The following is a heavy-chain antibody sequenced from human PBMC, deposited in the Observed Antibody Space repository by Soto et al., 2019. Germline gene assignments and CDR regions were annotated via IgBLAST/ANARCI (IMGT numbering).Heavy chain of an antibody. CDR1: GYSFTNYW. J-gene: IGHJ4*02. CDR3: ARALTGTLHPSHLAY. Sequence: GESLKSSCKGSGYSFTNYWIGCVRQMPGKGLEWMNIMYRGDSGTRYSPSFQGEVTLSVDKSINTAYLHWSSLKGSGSAICYCARALTGTLHPSHLAYWGQGTLVTVS. CDR2: MYRGDSGT. D-gene: IGHD3-9*01. V-gene: IGHV5-51*01.